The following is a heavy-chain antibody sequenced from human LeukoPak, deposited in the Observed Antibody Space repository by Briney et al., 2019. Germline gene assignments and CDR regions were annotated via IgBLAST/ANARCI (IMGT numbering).Heavy chain of an antibody. CDR2: ISGSGGGT. CDR1: GFTFSSYA. J-gene: IGHJ4*02. V-gene: IGHV3-23*01. D-gene: IGHD6-13*01. Sequence: PGGSLRLSCAASGFTFSSYAMSWVRQAPGKGLEWVSVISGSGGGTYYADSVKGRFTISRDNSKNPLYLQMNSLRAEDTAVYYCAKSQQQLADYWGQGTLVTVSS. CDR3: AKSQQQLADY.